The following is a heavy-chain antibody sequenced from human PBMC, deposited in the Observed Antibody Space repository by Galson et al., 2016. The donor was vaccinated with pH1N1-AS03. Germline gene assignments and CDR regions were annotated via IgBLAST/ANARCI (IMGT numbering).Heavy chain of an antibody. D-gene: IGHD1-7*01. CDR3: ARGAGLEANLNF. CDR1: GDSVTNSY. Sequence: LSLTCNVSGDSVTNSYWSWIRQSPGKGLEWIGHRFYSLSPDYDPSLKSRVSILVDTSKNQFSLKLMSVSAADTAVYFCARGAGLEANLNFWGPGTLVTVSS. J-gene: IGHJ4*02. CDR2: RFYSLSP. V-gene: IGHV4-59*02.